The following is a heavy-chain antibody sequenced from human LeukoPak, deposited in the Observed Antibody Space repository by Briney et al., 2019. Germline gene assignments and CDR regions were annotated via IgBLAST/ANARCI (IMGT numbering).Heavy chain of an antibody. CDR1: GGSISSGDYY. CDR2: IYYSGST. J-gene: IGHJ3*02. CDR3: ARSNYDFWSGHDAFDI. Sequence: PSQTLSLTCTVSGGSISSGDYYWSWIRQPPGKGLEWIGYIYYSGSTYYNPSLKSRVTISVDTSKNQFSLKLSSVTAADTAVYYCARSNYDFWSGHDAFDIWGQGTMVTVSS. V-gene: IGHV4-30-4*08. D-gene: IGHD3-3*01.